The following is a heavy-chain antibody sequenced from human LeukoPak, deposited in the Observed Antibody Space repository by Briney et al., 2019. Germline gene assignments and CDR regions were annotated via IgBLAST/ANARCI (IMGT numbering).Heavy chain of an antibody. D-gene: IGHD3-22*01. CDR3: ARQGGYYYDSSGYRPYYFDY. Sequence: SETLSLTCTVSGGSISSSNYYWGWIRQPPRKGLEWIGSIYYSGSTYYNPSLKSRVTISVDTSKNQFSLKLSSVTAADTAVYYCARQGGYYYDSSGYRPYYFDYWGQGTLVTVSS. CDR1: GGSISSSNYY. J-gene: IGHJ4*02. V-gene: IGHV4-39*01. CDR2: IYYSGST.